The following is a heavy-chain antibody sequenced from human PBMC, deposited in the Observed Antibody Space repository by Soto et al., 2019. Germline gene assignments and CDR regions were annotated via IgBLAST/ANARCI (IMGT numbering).Heavy chain of an antibody. CDR2: IIPILGIA. V-gene: IGHV1-69*08. J-gene: IGHJ4*02. D-gene: IGHD2-2*01. CDR3: ARDSSDIVVVPAATHDEEYYFDY. Sequence: QVQLVQSGAEVKKPGSSVKVSCKASGGTFSSYTISWVRQAPGQGLEWMGRIIPILGIANYAHKFQGIVTITEDKSTSTDYMELSSLRSEDTAVYYCARDSSDIVVVPAATHDEEYYFDYWGQGTLVTVSS. CDR1: GGTFSSYT.